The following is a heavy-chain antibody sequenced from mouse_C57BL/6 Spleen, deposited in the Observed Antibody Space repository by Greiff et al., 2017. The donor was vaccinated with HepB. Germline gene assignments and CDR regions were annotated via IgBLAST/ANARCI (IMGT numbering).Heavy chain of an antibody. CDR3: AIAYYSNRTWFAY. Sequence: VQLQQSGAELVKPGASVKISCKASGYAFSSYWMNWVKQRPGKGLEWIGQIYTGDGDTNYNGKFKGKATLTADKSSSTAYMQLSSLTSEDSAVYFCAIAYYSNRTWFAYWGQGTLVTVSA. V-gene: IGHV1-80*01. J-gene: IGHJ3*01. CDR1: GYAFSSYW. D-gene: IGHD2-5*01. CDR2: IYTGDGDT.